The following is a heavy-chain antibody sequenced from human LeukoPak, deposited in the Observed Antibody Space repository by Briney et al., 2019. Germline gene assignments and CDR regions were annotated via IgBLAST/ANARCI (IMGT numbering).Heavy chain of an antibody. CDR1: GFTFSSDA. V-gene: IGHV3-23*01. CDR2: ISGGGGTT. CDR3: ARGATASFDP. J-gene: IGHJ5*02. D-gene: IGHD5-12*01. Sequence: GGSLRLSCAASGFTFSSDAMSWVRQAPGKGLEWVSVISGGGGTTYYSDSVKGRFTISRDNSKNTLYLQMSSLRAEDAAVYYCARGATASFDPWGQGTLVSVSS.